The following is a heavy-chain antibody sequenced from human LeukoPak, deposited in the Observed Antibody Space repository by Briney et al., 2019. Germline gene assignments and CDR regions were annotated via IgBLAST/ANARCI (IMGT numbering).Heavy chain of an antibody. Sequence: SETLSLTCAVSGGSISSGSYSWSWIRQPPGKGLEWIGYIYPRGSTYYNPSLKSRVTLSLDKSANQFSLNLSSVTAADTAVYYCARFSPRAMGNYLDLWGQGTLVTVSS. CDR1: GGSISSGSYS. D-gene: IGHD7-27*01. CDR3: ARFSPRAMGNYLDL. J-gene: IGHJ4*02. CDR2: IYPRGST. V-gene: IGHV4-30-2*01.